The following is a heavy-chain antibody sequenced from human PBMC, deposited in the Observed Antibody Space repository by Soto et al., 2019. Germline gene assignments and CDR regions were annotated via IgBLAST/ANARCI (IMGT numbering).Heavy chain of an antibody. D-gene: IGHD3-10*01. J-gene: IGHJ4*02. CDR1: GFIFRSYG. V-gene: IGHV3-30*18. CDR2: ISHDGSDK. Sequence: GGSLRLSCAASGFIFRSYGMYWIRQAPGKGLGWVAIISHDGSDKYYADSVRGRFTISRDNSENTLYLQMNSLRPEDTAVYYCAKEDVWFAKDYWGQGTLVTVSS. CDR3: AKEDVWFAKDY.